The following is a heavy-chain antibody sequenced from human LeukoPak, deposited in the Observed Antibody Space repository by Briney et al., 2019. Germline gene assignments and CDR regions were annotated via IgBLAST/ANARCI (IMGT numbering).Heavy chain of an antibody. D-gene: IGHD3-22*01. CDR2: INPNSGGT. V-gene: IGHV1-2*02. CDR1: GYTFTDYY. CDR3: ASGFMGYDRSGYYDDAFDI. Sequence: ASVKVSCKASGYTFTDYYMHWVRQAPGQWLEWMGWINPNSGGTNYAQKFQGRVAMTRDTSISTAYMEVSRLRSDDTAVYYCASGFMGYDRSGYYDDAFDIWGQGTMVTVSS. J-gene: IGHJ3*02.